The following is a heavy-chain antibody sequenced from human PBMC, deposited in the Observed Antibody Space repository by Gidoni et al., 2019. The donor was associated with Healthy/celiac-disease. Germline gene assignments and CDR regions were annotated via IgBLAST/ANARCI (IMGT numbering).Heavy chain of an antibody. V-gene: IGHV3-33*01. CDR1: GFTFSSYG. CDR3: ARDSNYDSSGYHEYYFDY. Sequence: QVQLVESGGGVVQPGRSLRLSCAASGFTFSSYGMHWVRQAPGKGLEWVAVIWYDGSNKYYADSVKGRFTISRDNSKNTLYLQMNSLRAEDTAVYYCARDSNYDSSGYHEYYFDYWGQGTLVTVSS. D-gene: IGHD3-22*01. CDR2: IWYDGSNK. J-gene: IGHJ4*02.